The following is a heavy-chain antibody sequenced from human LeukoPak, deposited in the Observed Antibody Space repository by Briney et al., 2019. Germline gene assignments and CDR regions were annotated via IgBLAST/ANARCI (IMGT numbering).Heavy chain of an antibody. CDR2: ITYNSGTI. CDR3: ARDSGYSYADDY. J-gene: IGHJ4*02. D-gene: IGHD5-18*01. V-gene: IGHV3-48*02. CDR1: GFTFRSYA. Sequence: GGSLRLSCAASGFTFRSYAMQGVRQAPGKGLEWVSYITYNSGTIFYADSVKGRFTISRDNAKDSLYLQMSSLRDEDTAVYYCARDSGYSYADDYWGQGTLVTVSS.